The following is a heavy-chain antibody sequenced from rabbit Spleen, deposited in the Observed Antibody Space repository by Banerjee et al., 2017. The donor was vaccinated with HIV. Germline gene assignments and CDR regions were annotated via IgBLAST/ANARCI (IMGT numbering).Heavy chain of an antibody. CDR3: ARDERDAAHGGYWGYYGMDL. Sequence: QSLEESGGDLVKPGASLTLTCTASGFSFSNKYVMCWVRQAPGKGLEWIGCINTRSGETVYATWAKGRLTISRTSSTTVALQMTSLTAADTASYFCARDERDAAHGGYWGYYGMDLWGQGTLVTVS. J-gene: IGHJ6*01. CDR1: GFSFSNKYV. D-gene: IGHD1-1*01. V-gene: IGHV1S40*01. CDR2: INTRSGET.